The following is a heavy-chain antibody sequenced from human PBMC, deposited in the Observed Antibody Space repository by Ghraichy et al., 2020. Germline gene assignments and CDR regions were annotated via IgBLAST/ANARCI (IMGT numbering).Heavy chain of an antibody. J-gene: IGHJ4*02. CDR2: INEDGSTI. Sequence: GGSLRLSCEVSGFTFSNYWMHWVRQAPGKGLVWVSRINEDGSTINYADSVKDRFTISRDNAKNTLYLQMNSLRAEDTAVYYCVKDIVGRYDSWGQGTLVTVSS. V-gene: IGHV3-74*01. CDR1: GFTFSNYW. CDR3: VKDIVGRYDS. D-gene: IGHD1-26*01.